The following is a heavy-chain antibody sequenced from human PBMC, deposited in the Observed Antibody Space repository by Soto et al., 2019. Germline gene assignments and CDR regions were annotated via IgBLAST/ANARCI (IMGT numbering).Heavy chain of an antibody. CDR2: INTGNGNT. J-gene: IGHJ4*02. CDR3: ARSRVRGGYYFDY. CDR1: GYTFTTYA. Sequence: QVQVVQSGAEVKKPGASVKVSCKASGYTFTTYAIHWVRQAPGQSLEWMGWINTGNGNTYYSQKMQARVTITRDTSASTAYMELSRLRSEDTAVYYCARSRVRGGYYFDYWGQGALVTFSS. D-gene: IGHD3-16*01. V-gene: IGHV1-3*04.